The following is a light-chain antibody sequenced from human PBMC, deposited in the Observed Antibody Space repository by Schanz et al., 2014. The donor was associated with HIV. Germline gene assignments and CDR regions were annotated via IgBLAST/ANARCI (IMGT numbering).Light chain of an antibody. CDR1: QTVTSDF. J-gene: IGKJ1*01. Sequence: EIVLTQSPGTLSLSPGERATLSCRASQTVTSDFLPWYQQTPGQAPRLLIYGASSRATGIPDRFSGSGSGTDFTLTISRLEPDDFAVYYCQQYGSSPRTFGQGTKVEIK. V-gene: IGKV3-20*01. CDR2: GAS. CDR3: QQYGSSPRT.